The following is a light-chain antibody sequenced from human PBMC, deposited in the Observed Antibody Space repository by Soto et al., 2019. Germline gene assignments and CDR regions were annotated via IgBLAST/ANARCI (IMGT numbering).Light chain of an antibody. J-gene: IGKJ3*01. CDR3: QQYGSSPFT. CDR2: GAS. CDR1: QSVSSSY. Sequence: EIVLTQSPGTLSLSPGERATLSCRASQSVSSSYLAWYQQKPGQTPRLLFYGASSRATGIPDRFSGSGSGTEFTLTISRLEPADFAVYYCQQYGSSPFTFGPGTKVDIK. V-gene: IGKV3-20*01.